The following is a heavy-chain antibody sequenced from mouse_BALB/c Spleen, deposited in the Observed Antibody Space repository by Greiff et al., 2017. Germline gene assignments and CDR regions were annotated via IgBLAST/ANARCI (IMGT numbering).Heavy chain of an antibody. CDR1: GFTFSNYW. V-gene: IGHV6-6*02. CDR3: TSPTGTGFAY. J-gene: IGHJ3*01. Sequence: EVMLVESGGGLVQPGGSMKLSCVASGFTFSNYWMNWVRQSPEKGLEWVAEIRLKSNNYATHYAESVKGRFTISRDDSKSSVYLQMNNLRAEDTGIYYCTSPTGTGFAYWGQGTLVTVSA. D-gene: IGHD4-1*02. CDR2: IRLKSNNYAT.